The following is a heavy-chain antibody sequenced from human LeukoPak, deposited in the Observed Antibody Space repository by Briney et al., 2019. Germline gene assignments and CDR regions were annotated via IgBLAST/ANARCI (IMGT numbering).Heavy chain of an antibody. J-gene: IGHJ3*02. CDR1: GGYISSTNYY. CDR3: ARLSTVTTLDAFDI. Sequence: SETLSLTCTVSGGYISSTNYYWGWIRQPPGKGLEWIGSIYYSGTTYYNPSLKSRVTISVDTSKNQFSLKLSSVTAADTAVYYCARLSTVTTLDAFDIWGQGTMVTVSS. V-gene: IGHV4-39*01. D-gene: IGHD4-17*01. CDR2: IYYSGTT.